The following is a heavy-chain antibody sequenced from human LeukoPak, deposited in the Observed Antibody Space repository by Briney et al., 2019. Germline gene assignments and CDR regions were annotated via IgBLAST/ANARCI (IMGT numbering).Heavy chain of an antibody. J-gene: IGHJ4*02. CDR3: ARVHSNYLQVWLSNFDY. Sequence: PSETLSLTCAVYGGSVSGHYWSWIRQPPGKGLEWIGEINHSGSTNYNPSLKSRVTLSVDTSRNQFSLKLRSVTAADTAVYYCARVHSNYLQVWLSNFDYWGQGTLVTVSS. CDR1: GGSVSGHY. D-gene: IGHD5-18*01. V-gene: IGHV4-34*01. CDR2: INHSGST.